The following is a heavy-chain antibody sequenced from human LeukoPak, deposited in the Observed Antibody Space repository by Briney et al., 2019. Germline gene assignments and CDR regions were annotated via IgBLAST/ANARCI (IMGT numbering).Heavy chain of an antibody. CDR2: IYYSGST. J-gene: IGHJ5*02. D-gene: IGHD3-22*01. V-gene: IGHV4-59*01. Sequence: SGTLSLTCTGSGGSISSYYWSWIRQPPGKGLEWIGYIYYSGSTNYNPSLKSRVTISVDTSKNQFSLKLSSVTAADTAVYYCARAHHDSSGYYYVRWFDPWGQGTLVTVSS. CDR1: GGSISSYY. CDR3: ARAHHDSSGYYYVRWFDP.